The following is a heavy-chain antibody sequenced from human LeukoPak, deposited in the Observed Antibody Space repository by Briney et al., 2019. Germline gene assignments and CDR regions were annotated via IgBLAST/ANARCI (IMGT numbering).Heavy chain of an antibody. Sequence: WIRQXXXXXXXWIGYIYYTGITHYNSSLKSRVTISVDTSKNQFSLRLSSVTAADTAMYFCARNLRGDYGFDYWGQGTLVTVSS. CDR3: ARNLRGDYGFDY. J-gene: IGHJ4*02. CDR2: IYYTGIT. V-gene: IGHV4-31*02. D-gene: IGHD4-17*01.